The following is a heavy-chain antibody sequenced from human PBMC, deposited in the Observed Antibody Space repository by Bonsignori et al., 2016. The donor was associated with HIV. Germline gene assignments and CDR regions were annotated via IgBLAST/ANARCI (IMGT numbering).Heavy chain of an antibody. D-gene: IGHD2-15*01. Sequence: QVQLQESGPGLVKPSQALSLTCTVSGASVTDGAYYWTWIRQPAGKGLEYIGRVYDNGGTNYNPSLEGRVTISLDTSRNQFSLRLTSVTAADTAVYYCVREDYCPDYWGHGTLVTVSS. V-gene: IGHV4-61*02. CDR2: VYDNGGT. CDR1: GASVTDGAYY. J-gene: IGHJ4*01. CDR3: VREDYCPDY.